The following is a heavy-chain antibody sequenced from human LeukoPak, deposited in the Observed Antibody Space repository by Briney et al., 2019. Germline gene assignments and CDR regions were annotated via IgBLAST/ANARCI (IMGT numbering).Heavy chain of an antibody. V-gene: IGHV4-59*08. Sequence: SETLSLTCTVSGGSLSPYYWTWIRQPPGKGLEWIGYIYHTGTTRYNPSLNSRVTISVETSKNQFSLRLNSVTAADTAIYYCERLDSGDHGNIPHWGQGTLVTVSS. D-gene: IGHD1-26*01. CDR3: ERLDSGDHGNIPH. CDR2: IYHTGTT. J-gene: IGHJ1*01. CDR1: GGSLSPYY.